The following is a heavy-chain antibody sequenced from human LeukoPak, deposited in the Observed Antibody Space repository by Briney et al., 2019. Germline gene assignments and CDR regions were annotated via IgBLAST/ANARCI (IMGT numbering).Heavy chain of an antibody. V-gene: IGHV4-59*08. CDR2: IHNSGNT. CDR1: GGSISSYY. J-gene: IGHJ4*02. CDR3: ARLSGDYSPFDY. Sequence: SETLSLTCTVSGGSISSYYWSWIRQPPGKGLEWIGYIHNSGNTIYNPSLKNRVAISVDTSKTQFSLNLSSVTAAGTTVYYCARLSGDYSPFDYWGQGTLVTVSS. D-gene: IGHD4-17*01.